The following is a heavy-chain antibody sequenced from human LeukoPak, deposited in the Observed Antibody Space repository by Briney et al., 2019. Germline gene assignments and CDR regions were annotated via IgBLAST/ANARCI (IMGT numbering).Heavy chain of an antibody. CDR3: AKDEVGRYCSSTSCYSRFDY. V-gene: IGHV3-30*18. J-gene: IGHJ4*02. CDR2: ISFAGNGE. D-gene: IGHD2-2*02. Sequence: PGGSLRLSCAASGFTFSNYAMHWDRQAPGKGLEWVQVISFAGNGEFYADSVKGRFAISRDNSKNTLYLQMNSLRTEDTAMYYCAKDEVGRYCSSTSCYSRFDYWGQGTLVTVSS. CDR1: GFTFSNYA.